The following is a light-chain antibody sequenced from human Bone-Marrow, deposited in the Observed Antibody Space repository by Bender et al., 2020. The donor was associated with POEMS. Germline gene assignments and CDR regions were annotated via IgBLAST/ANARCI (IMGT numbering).Light chain of an antibody. J-gene: IGLJ1*01. Sequence: QSALTQPASVSGSPGQSVTISCTGTSSDVGAYNFVSWYQQHPGKAPKLIIYEATKRPSGVSNRFSGSKDGTTASLTISGLQAEDEADYYCCSYAGSRTYVFGTGTKVTVL. CDR1: SSDVGAYNF. CDR2: EAT. V-gene: IGLV2-23*01. CDR3: CSYAGSRTYV.